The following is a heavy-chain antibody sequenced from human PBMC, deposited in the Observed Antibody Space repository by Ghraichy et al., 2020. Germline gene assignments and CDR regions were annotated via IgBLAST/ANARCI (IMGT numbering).Heavy chain of an antibody. CDR3: AAIKPRRDY. CDR1: GVSLSVTSYY. V-gene: IGHV4-39*01. Sequence: SETLSLTCTVSGVSLSVTSYYWAWIRQPPGKGLEWIGIVYSTATTYYSPSLESRVTMSVDTSKNQFSLKLTSVTAADTAVYFCAAIKPRRDYWGQGTLVTVSS. J-gene: IGHJ4*02. CDR2: VYSTATT. D-gene: IGHD2-21*01.